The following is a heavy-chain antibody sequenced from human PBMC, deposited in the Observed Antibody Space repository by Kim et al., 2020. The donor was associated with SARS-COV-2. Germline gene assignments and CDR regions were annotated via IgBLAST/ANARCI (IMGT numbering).Heavy chain of an antibody. Sequence: YAESVNGRFTISRDNAKDSLYLQMNSLRDEDTAVYYCARDVGTTVTPFDYWGQGTLVTVSS. CDR3: ARDVGTTVTPFDY. J-gene: IGHJ4*02. V-gene: IGHV3-48*02. D-gene: IGHD4-17*01.